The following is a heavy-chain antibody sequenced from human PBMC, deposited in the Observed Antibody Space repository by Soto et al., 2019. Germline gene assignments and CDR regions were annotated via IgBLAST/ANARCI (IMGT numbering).Heavy chain of an antibody. CDR2: ISGSGGST. J-gene: IGHJ4*02. CDR3: AKVLVRLYYFDY. Sequence: PGGFLRLSCAASGFTFSSYAMSWVRQAPGKGLEWVSAISGSGGSTYYADSVKGRFTISRDNSKNTLYLQMNSLRAEDTAVYYCAKVLVRLYYFDYWGQGTLVTVSS. V-gene: IGHV3-23*01. CDR1: GFTFSSYA. D-gene: IGHD6-13*01.